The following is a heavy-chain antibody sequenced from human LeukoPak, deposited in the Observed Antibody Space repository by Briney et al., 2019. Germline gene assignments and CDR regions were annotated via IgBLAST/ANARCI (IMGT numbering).Heavy chain of an antibody. V-gene: IGHV4-59*01. D-gene: IGHD3-10*01. CDR1: GGSISSYY. CDR2: IYYSGST. J-gene: IGHJ4*02. CDR3: ARAGWLGELFPDY. Sequence: SETLSLTCTVSGGSISSYYWSWIRQPPGKGLEWIGYIYYSGSTNYNPSLKSRVTISVDTSKNQFSLKLSSVTAADTAVYYCARAGWLGELFPDYWGQGTLVTVSS.